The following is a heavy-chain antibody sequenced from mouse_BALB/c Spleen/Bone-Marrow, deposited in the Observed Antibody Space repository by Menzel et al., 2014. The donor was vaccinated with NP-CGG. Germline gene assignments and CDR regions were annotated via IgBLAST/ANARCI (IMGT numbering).Heavy chain of an antibody. Sequence: VQLQQSGGGLVQPGGSLKLSCAASGFTFSSYGMSWVRQTPDKRLELVATINSNGGSTYYPDSVKGRFTISRDNAKNTLYLQMSSLKSEDTAMYYCARDYDYDYRGQGTTLTVSS. CDR2: INSNGGST. V-gene: IGHV5-6-3*01. CDR1: GFTFSSYG. D-gene: IGHD2-4*01. J-gene: IGHJ2*01. CDR3: ARDYDYDY.